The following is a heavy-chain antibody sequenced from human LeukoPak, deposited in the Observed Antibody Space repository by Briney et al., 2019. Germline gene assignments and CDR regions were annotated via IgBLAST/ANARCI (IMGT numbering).Heavy chain of an antibody. CDR1: GGSIIPYF. CDR3: ARVSRGHGVDV. V-gene: IGHV4-59*01. J-gene: IGHJ6*02. CDR2: VYYSGST. D-gene: IGHD3-10*01. Sequence: PSETLSLTCTVSGGSIIPYFWSWVRHPPGKGLEWIGYVYYSGSTKYNPSLGSRVTMSLGTSESQFTLKLTSVTAADTAVYYCARVSRGHGVDVWGQGTTVTVSS.